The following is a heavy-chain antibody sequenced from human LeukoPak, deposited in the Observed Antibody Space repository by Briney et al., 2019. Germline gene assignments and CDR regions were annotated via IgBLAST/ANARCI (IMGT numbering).Heavy chain of an antibody. Sequence: ASVNLSFNSSGYTFTVYYMRWVRQGPGQGLGWRGWINPNSGGTNYAQKFQGRVTMTRDTSISTAYMELSRLRSDDTAVYYCARVGSGSGSYITWFDPWGQGTLVTVSS. CDR3: ARVGSGSGSYITWFDP. J-gene: IGHJ5*02. V-gene: IGHV1-2*02. D-gene: IGHD3-10*01. CDR2: INPNSGGT. CDR1: GYTFTVYY.